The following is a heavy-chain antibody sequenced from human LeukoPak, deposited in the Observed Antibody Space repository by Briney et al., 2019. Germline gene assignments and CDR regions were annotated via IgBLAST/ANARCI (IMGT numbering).Heavy chain of an antibody. CDR3: ARDLMTTVTTVDY. CDR2: ISSSSSYI. Sequence: GGSPRPSCAASGFTFSSYSMNWVRQAPGKGLEWVSSISSSSSYIYYADSVKGRFTISRDNAKNSLYLQMNSLRAEDTAVYYCARDLMTTVTTVDYWGQGTLVTVSS. CDR1: GFTFSSYS. V-gene: IGHV3-21*01. J-gene: IGHJ4*02. D-gene: IGHD4-17*01.